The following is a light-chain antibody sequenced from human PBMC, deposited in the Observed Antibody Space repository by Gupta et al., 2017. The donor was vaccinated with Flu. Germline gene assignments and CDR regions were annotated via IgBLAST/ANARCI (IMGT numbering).Light chain of an antibody. CDR3: LQYNRYPWT. CDR2: VAS. J-gene: IGKJ1*01. V-gene: IGKV1-17*01. CDR1: KGSRND. Sequence: PSSLSAAVVDRVTITCRASKGSRNDLGWYQQKPGQAPKRLIYVASSLPRGVPSRFSGSGSGTEFTLTISTLQPEDFATYFCLQYNRYPWTFGQGTKVEIK.